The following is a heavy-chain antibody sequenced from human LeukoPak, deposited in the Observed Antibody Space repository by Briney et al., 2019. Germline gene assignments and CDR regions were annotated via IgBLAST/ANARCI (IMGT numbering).Heavy chain of an antibody. Sequence: GVSLRLSCAASGFTFSDYYMSWIRQAPGRGLEWVSYISSSGSTIYYADSVKGRFTISRDNAKNSLYLQMNSLRAEDTAVYYCASGDSVTSPGGYYYGMDVWGQGTTVIVSS. CDR1: GFTFSDYY. CDR2: ISSSGSTI. J-gene: IGHJ6*02. V-gene: IGHV3-11*01. D-gene: IGHD2-2*01. CDR3: ASGDSVTSPGGYYYGMDV.